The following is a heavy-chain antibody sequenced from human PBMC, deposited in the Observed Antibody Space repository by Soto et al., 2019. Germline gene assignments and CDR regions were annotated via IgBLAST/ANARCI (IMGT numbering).Heavy chain of an antibody. CDR3: AKDLLSSAGTFYGLFGY. CDR1: GFTFSNYA. CDR2: NSGSGDST. V-gene: IGHV3-23*01. Sequence: EVQLLKSGGGLVQPGGSLRLSCAASGFTFSNYAMNWSRHVPGTGLEWVSANSGSGDSTYFADSVKGRFTISRENSKSTLSLQLNSLPVEQTAVYYCAKDLLSSAGTFYGLFGYWGQGTLVTVSS. D-gene: IGHD3-10*01. J-gene: IGHJ4*02.